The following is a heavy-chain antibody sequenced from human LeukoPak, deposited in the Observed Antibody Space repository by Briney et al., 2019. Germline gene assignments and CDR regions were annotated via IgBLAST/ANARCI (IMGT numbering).Heavy chain of an antibody. Sequence: ASVKVSCKASGYTFTSYYMHWVRQAPGQGLEWMGIINPSGGSTSYAQKFQGRVTMTRDTSTSTVYMELNSLRAEDTAVYYCARDVNRVYGMDVWGQGTTVTVSS. CDR1: GYTFTSYY. D-gene: IGHD2/OR15-2a*01. J-gene: IGHJ6*02. CDR3: ARDVNRVYGMDV. V-gene: IGHV1-46*01. CDR2: INPSGGST.